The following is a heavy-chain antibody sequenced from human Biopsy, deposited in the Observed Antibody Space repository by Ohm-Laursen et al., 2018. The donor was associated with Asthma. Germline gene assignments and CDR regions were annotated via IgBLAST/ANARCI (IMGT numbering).Heavy chain of an antibody. CDR3: ARGDSSGWSHYYFDY. Sequence: SLRLSCAASGFTVSRDHMFWVRQAPGKGLEWVSVIYSGGTSDTADSVRDRFTISRDFYKNTLYLQMDSLRAEDTAVYYCARGDSSGWSHYYFDYWGQGTLVTASS. CDR2: IYSGGTS. V-gene: IGHV3-53*01. CDR1: GFTVSRDH. J-gene: IGHJ4*02. D-gene: IGHD6-19*01.